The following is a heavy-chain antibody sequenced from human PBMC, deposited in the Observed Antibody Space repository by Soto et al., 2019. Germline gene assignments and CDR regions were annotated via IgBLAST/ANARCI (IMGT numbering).Heavy chain of an antibody. CDR3: ARGPDTAMVTGFDY. CDR2: IYYSGST. D-gene: IGHD5-18*01. CDR1: GGSISSYY. J-gene: IGHJ4*02. Sequence: SETLSLTCTVSGGSISSYYWSWIRQPPGKGLEWIGYIYYSGSTNYNPSLKSRVTISVDTSKNQFSLKLSSVTAADTAVYYCARGPDTAMVTGFDYWGQGTLVTVSS. V-gene: IGHV4-59*01.